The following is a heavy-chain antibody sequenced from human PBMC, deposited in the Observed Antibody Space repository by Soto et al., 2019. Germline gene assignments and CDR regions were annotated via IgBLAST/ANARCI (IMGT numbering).Heavy chain of an antibody. CDR1: GVSFSNAW. V-gene: IGHV3-15*07. CDR2: IKSEANGGTT. J-gene: IGHJ4*02. D-gene: IGHD3-22*01. CDR3: AYYRDSSARHVDF. Sequence: EVQLVESGGGLVKPGGSLRLSCAASGVSFSNAWMKWVRQAPGKGLEWVGRIKSEANGGTTDHAAAVKGRFIISRDDSKNMLFLQMDSLITEDSAVYYWAYYRDSSARHVDFWGQGTLVTVSS.